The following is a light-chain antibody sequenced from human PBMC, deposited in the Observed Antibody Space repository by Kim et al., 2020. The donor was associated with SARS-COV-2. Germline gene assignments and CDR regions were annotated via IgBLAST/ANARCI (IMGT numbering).Light chain of an antibody. J-gene: IGLJ3*02. V-gene: IGLV3-1*01. CDR2: QDS. CDR3: QAWDSSTAQV. Sequence: VSPGQTAGSTCAGDKLVDKYACWYQQKPGQSPVLVIYQDSKRPSGIPERFSGSNAGNTASLTISGTQAMDEADYYCQAWDSSTAQVFGGGPQLTVL. CDR1: KLVDKY.